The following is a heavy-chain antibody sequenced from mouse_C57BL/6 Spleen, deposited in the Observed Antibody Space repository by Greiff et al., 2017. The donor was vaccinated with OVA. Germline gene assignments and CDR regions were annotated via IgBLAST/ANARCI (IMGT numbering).Heavy chain of an antibody. J-gene: IGHJ2*01. V-gene: IGHV5-4*01. Sequence: EVQRVESGGGLVKPGGSLKLSCAASGFTFSSYAMSWVRQTPEKRLEWVATISDGGSYTYYPDNVKGRFTISRDNAKNNLYLQMSHLKSEDTAMYYCARFITLRFFDYWGQGTTLTVSS. CDR3: ARFITLRFFDY. D-gene: IGHD1-1*01. CDR1: GFTFSSYA. CDR2: ISDGGSYT.